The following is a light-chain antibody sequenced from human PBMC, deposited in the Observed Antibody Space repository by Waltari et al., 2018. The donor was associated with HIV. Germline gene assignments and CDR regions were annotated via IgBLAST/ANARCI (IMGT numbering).Light chain of an antibody. V-gene: IGKV3-15*01. Sequence: MMQTPDILPVTPGEGVILTCRASQSVKTNVAWYQQRPGQAPRLLIYGLSTRAAGFPARFSGGGSGTEFTLTISSLQSEDFALYFCHQYNNWPYTFGQGTKLDIQ. CDR2: GLS. J-gene: IGKJ2*01. CDR3: HQYNNWPYT. CDR1: QSVKTN.